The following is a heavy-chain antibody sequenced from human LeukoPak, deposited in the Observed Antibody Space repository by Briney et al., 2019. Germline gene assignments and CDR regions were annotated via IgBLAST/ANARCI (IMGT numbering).Heavy chain of an antibody. Sequence: SETLSLTCAVSGGSISSSNWWSWVRQPPGKGLEWIGEIDRSGTTNYNPSLKSRITISVDKSNNQFSLKLSYVIAADTAVYYCAKAPFDSSGLLGYWGQGTLVTVSS. CDR1: GGSISSSNW. CDR2: IDRSGTT. CDR3: AKAPFDSSGLLGY. V-gene: IGHV4-4*02. J-gene: IGHJ4*02. D-gene: IGHD3-22*01.